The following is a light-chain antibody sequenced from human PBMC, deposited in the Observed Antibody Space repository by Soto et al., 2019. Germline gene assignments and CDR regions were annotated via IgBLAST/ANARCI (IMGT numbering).Light chain of an antibody. J-gene: IGLJ1*01. V-gene: IGLV2-14*01. CDR2: EVS. Sequence: QSALTQPASVSGSPGQSITISCTGTSSDVGGYKFVSWYQQHPGKAPKLMIDEVSNRPSGVSSRFSGSKSGNTASLTISGLQAEDEADYYCGSYTGSIYVFGPGTKLTVL. CDR3: GSYTGSIYV. CDR1: SSDVGGYKF.